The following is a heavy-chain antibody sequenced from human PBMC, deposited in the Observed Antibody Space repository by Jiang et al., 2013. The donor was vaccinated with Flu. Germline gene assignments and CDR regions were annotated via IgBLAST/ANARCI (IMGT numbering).Heavy chain of an antibody. CDR3: ARLTMVRGVNLDY. Sequence: KSRVTISVDTSKNQFSLKLSSVTAADTAVYYCARLTMVRGVNLDYWGQGTLVTVSS. D-gene: IGHD3-10*01. V-gene: IGHV4-39*01. J-gene: IGHJ4*02.